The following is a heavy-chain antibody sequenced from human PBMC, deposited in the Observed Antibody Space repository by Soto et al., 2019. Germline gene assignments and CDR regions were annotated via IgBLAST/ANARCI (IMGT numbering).Heavy chain of an antibody. D-gene: IGHD1-26*01. J-gene: IGHJ4*02. CDR2: IIPIFGTT. V-gene: IGHV1-69*01. Sequence: QVHLVQSGAEVKRPGSSVKVSCKASGGNFNNYAVSWVRQAPGQGLEWMGGIIPIFGTTNYAQNFQGRVTITADESTSTAYMELSSLRSEDSAVYYCARGWGEVGVISPQAYWGQGTLVIVSS. CDR3: ARGWGEVGVISPQAY. CDR1: GGNFNNYA.